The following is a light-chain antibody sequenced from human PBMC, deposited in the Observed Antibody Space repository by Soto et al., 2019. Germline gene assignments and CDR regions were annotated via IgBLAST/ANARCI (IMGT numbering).Light chain of an antibody. V-gene: IGKV3-15*01. Sequence: EIVMTQSPATRSVSPGERATLSCMASQSVGTYLAWYQQKPGQAPRLLIYGASTRAAGISPRFSGGGSGTEFTLTISSLQSEDFAVYYCQQYNDWPRTFGQGTKVGIK. CDR3: QQYNDWPRT. CDR2: GAS. J-gene: IGKJ1*01. CDR1: QSVGTY.